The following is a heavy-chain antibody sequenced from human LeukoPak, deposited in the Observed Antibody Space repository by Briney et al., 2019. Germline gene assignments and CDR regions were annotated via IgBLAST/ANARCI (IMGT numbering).Heavy chain of an antibody. CDR1: GGSISSSSYY. CDR3: ARIKGYCSSTSCYLFDY. CDR2: IYYSGST. Sequence: SETLSLTCTVSGGSISSSSYYWGWIRQPPGKGLEWIGSIYYSGSTYYNPSLKSRVTISVDTSKKQFSLKLSSVTAAATAVYYCARIKGYCSSTSCYLFDYWGQGTLVTVSS. D-gene: IGHD2-2*01. J-gene: IGHJ4*02. V-gene: IGHV4-39*07.